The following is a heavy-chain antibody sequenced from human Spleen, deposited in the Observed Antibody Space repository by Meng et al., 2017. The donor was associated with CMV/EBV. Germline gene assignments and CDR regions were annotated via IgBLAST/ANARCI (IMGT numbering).Heavy chain of an antibody. CDR2: IIPMVGIP. Sequence: SVKVSCKASGYTFTSYYMHWVRQAPGQGLEWMGRIIPMVGIPTYAQKFQDSVTITADKSTSTAYMELTGLRSEDTAVYYCAKDEQHSSGWFDSWGQGTLVTVSS. V-gene: IGHV1-69*02. J-gene: IGHJ5*02. CDR1: GYTFTSYY. CDR3: AKDEQHSSGWFDS. D-gene: IGHD6-19*01.